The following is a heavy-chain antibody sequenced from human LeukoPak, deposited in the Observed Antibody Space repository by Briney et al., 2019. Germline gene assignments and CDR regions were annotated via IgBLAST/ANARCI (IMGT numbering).Heavy chain of an antibody. J-gene: IGHJ4*02. CDR2: FCYSRYT. CDR3: ARTYRDNYFDY. D-gene: IGHD4-17*01. Sequence: SVTLSFTCTVSGGSISSGSYYWSWIRQPPGKGLEWSAYFCYSRYTNYNPSVKSRVTISVDTSKNQFSLKLSSVTAADTAVYYCARTYRDNYFDYWGQGTLVTVSS. CDR1: GGSISSGSYY. V-gene: IGHV4-61*01.